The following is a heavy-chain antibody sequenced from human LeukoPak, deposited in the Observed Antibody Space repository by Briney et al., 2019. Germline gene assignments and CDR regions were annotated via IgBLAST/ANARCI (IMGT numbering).Heavy chain of an antibody. V-gene: IGHV3-30*02. Sequence: GGSLRLSFAASGFTFSSYGMHWVRQAPGKGLEWVAFIRYDGSNKYYADSVKGRFTISRDNSKNTLYLQMNSLRAEDTAVYYCAKDGTYCSGGSCYWDIWGQGTMVTVSS. J-gene: IGHJ3*02. CDR3: AKDGTYCSGGSCYWDI. D-gene: IGHD2-15*01. CDR2: IRYDGSNK. CDR1: GFTFSSYG.